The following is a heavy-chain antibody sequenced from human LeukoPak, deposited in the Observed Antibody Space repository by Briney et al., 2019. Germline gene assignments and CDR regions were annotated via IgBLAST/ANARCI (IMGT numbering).Heavy chain of an antibody. CDR2: IYYSGST. J-gene: IGHJ4*02. Sequence: PSETLSLTCTVSGGSISSYYWSWIRQPPGKGLEWIGYIYYSGSTNYNPSLKSRVTISVDTSKNQFSLKLSSVTAADTAVYYCARAGYSSSWYPYGAFDYWGQGTLVTVSS. D-gene: IGHD6-13*01. CDR3: ARAGYSSSWYPYGAFDY. CDR1: GGSISSYY. V-gene: IGHV4-59*01.